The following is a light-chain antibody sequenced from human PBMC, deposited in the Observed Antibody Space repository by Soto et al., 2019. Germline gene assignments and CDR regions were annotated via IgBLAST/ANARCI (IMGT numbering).Light chain of an antibody. J-gene: IGKJ1*01. CDR1: QGISSA. V-gene: IGKV1-13*02. Sequence: AIPLTQSPSSLSASVGDSVTITCRASQGISSALAWYQQKPGKAPKLLIYDASTWASGVPSRFSGSGSGTDFTLTISRLQPEDFAAYYCQQVNSYPMTFGQGTKVEIK. CDR2: DAS. CDR3: QQVNSYPMT.